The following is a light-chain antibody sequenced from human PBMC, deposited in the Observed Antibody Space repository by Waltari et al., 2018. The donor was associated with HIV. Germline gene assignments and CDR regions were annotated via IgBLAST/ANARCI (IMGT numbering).Light chain of an antibody. CDR3: AAWDDSLGGLWV. Sequence: QSVLTQPHSASGTPGQRVTISCSGNNSNIGSNYVSWYKHLPGKAPNLLSYRHDQRPSGVPDRFSASKSGTSASLAISGLRSEDEADYHCAAWDDSLGGLWVFGGGTKLTVL. CDR1: NSNIGSNY. J-gene: IGLJ3*02. CDR2: RHD. V-gene: IGLV1-47*01.